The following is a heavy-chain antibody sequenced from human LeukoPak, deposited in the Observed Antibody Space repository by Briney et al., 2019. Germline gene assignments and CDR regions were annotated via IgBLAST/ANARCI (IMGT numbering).Heavy chain of an antibody. Sequence: SETLSLTCTVSGGSISSYYWSWIRQPPGKGLEWIGYIYYSGSTNYNPFLKSRVTISVDTSKNQFSLKLSSVTAADTAVYYCARGKVRGVFDYWGQGTLVTVSS. V-gene: IGHV4-59*01. CDR2: IYYSGST. J-gene: IGHJ4*02. CDR1: GGSISSYY. D-gene: IGHD3-10*01. CDR3: ARGKVRGVFDY.